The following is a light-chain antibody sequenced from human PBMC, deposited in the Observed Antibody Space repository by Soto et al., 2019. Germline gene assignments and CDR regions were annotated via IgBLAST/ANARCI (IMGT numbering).Light chain of an antibody. CDR3: QSYDADFVI. V-gene: IGLV2-14*01. CDR1: SSDVGAYNY. Sequence: QSALTQPASVSGSPGQSVAISCTGTSSDVGAYNYVSWYQQHPGKAPKLLLSEVSNRPSGVSDRFSGSKSGNTASLTISGLQAEDEADYYCQSYDADFVIFGGGTKVTVL. J-gene: IGLJ2*01. CDR2: EVS.